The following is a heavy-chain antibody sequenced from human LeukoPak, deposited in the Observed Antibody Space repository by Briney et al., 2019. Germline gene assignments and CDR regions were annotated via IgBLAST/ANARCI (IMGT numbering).Heavy chain of an antibody. CDR3: ARDRAWGAPKSLYYYYGMDV. CDR2: ISYDGSNK. CDR1: GFTFSSYA. Sequence: PGRSLRLSCAASGFTFSSYAMHWVRQAPGKGLEWVAVISYDGSNKYYADSVKGRFTISRDNSKNTLYLQMNSLRAEDTAVYYCARDRAWGAPKSLYYYYGMDVWGQGTTVTVSS. J-gene: IGHJ6*02. V-gene: IGHV3-30-3*01. D-gene: IGHD3-16*01.